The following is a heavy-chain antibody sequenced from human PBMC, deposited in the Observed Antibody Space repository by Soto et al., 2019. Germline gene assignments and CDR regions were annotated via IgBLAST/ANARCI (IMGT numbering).Heavy chain of an antibody. CDR2: IKFDAREK. CDR1: GFTFGSYW. J-gene: IGHJ5*02. Sequence: GGSLRLSCAASGFTFGSYWMSWVRQAPGKGLEWVATIKFDAREKKYADSVKGRFTISRDNAKNSLYLQMNSLRAEDTAVYYSARPGPNYVDFSDLWGQGALVTVSS. CDR3: ARPGPNYVDFSDL. D-gene: IGHD4-17*01. V-gene: IGHV3-7*03.